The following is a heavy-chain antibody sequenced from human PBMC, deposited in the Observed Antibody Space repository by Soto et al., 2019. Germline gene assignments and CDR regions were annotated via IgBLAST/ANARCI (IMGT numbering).Heavy chain of an antibody. CDR1: GFTFSSYG. CDR2: ISYDGSNK. CDR3: AKGDVLLWFGELLFDY. D-gene: IGHD3-10*01. J-gene: IGHJ4*02. Sequence: GGSLRLSCAASGFTFSSYGMHWVRQAPGKGLEWVAAISYDGSNKYYADSVKGRFTISRDNSKNTLYLQMNSLRAEDTAVYYCAKGDVLLWFGELLFDYWGQGTLVTVSS. V-gene: IGHV3-30*18.